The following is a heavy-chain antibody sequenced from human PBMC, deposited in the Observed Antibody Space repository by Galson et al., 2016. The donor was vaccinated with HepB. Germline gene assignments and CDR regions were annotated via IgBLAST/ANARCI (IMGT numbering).Heavy chain of an antibody. CDR3: ARGPRYDYNHFYGMDV. CDR2: IWYDENKK. J-gene: IGHJ6*02. CDR1: GFVFTSYA. V-gene: IGHV3-33*01. D-gene: IGHD3-16*01. Sequence: SLRLSCAASGFVFTSYAMHWVRQAPGKGLEWVAIIWYDENKKKYAASVQGRFIISRDNSKNTLYLQMNSLRAEDTAVYYCARGPRYDYNHFYGMDVWGPGTTVTVSS.